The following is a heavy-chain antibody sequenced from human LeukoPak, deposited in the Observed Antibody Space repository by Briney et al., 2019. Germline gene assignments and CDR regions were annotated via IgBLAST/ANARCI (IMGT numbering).Heavy chain of an antibody. D-gene: IGHD5-18*01. CDR3: VRFAAMAKPDY. J-gene: IGHJ4*02. V-gene: IGHV1-8*02. Sequence: ASVKVSCMASGYTFINYDINWVRQATGQGLEWMGWMNPNSGKTGYAQNFQGRVTMTRSTSISTAYMELSSLRSDDTAVYYCVRFAAMAKPDYWGQGTLVTVSS. CDR1: GYTFINYD. CDR2: MNPNSGKT.